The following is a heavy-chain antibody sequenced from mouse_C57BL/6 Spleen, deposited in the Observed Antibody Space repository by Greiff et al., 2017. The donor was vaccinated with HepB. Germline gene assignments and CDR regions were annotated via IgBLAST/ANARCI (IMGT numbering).Heavy chain of an antibody. CDR2: SRNKANDYTT. CDR1: GFTFSDFY. CDR3: ARDDYYGSSYFDY. V-gene: IGHV7-1*01. Sequence: EVNLVESGGGLVRSGRSLRLSCATSGFTFSDFYMEWVRQAPGKGLEWIAASRNKANDYTTEYSASVKGRFIVSRDTSQSILYLQMNALRAEDTAIYYCARDDYYGSSYFDYWGQGTTLTVSS. J-gene: IGHJ2*01. D-gene: IGHD1-1*01.